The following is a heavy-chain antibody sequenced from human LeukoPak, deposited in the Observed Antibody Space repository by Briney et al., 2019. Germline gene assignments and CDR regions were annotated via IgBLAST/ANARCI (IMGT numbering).Heavy chain of an antibody. CDR3: ARDSSGYDSNYYYGMDV. J-gene: IGHJ6*02. D-gene: IGHD5-12*01. CDR1: GFTFSSYS. CDR2: ISSSSSYI. V-gene: IGHV3-21*01. Sequence: PGGSLRLSCAASGFTFSSYSMNWVRQAPGKGLEWVSSISSSSSYIYYADSVKGRFTISRDNAKNSLYLQMNSLRAEDTAVYYCARDSSGYDSNYYYGMDVWGQGTTVTVSS.